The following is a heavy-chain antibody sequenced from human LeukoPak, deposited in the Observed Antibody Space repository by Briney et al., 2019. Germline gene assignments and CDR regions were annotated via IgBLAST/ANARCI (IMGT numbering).Heavy chain of an antibody. D-gene: IGHD4-17*01. CDR3: ARGATVTTLVN. V-gene: IGHV4-59*01. CDR1: GGSISSYY. CDR2: IYYSGST. Sequence: SETLSLTCTVSGGSISSYYWSWIRQPPGKGLEWIGYIYYSGSTNYNPSLKSRVTISVDTSKNQFSLKLSSVTAADTAVYYCARGATVTTLVNWGQGTLVTVSS. J-gene: IGHJ4*02.